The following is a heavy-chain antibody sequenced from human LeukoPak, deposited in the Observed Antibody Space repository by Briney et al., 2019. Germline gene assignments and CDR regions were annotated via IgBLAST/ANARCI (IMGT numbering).Heavy chain of an antibody. Sequence: SETLSLTCTVSGGSISSYYWSWIRQPPGKGLEWIGYIYYSGSTNYNPSLKSRVTISVDTSKNQFSLKLSSVTAADTAVYYCARDSGTAVADNWFDPWGQGTPVTVSS. CDR1: GGSISSYY. J-gene: IGHJ5*02. CDR3: ARDSGTAVADNWFDP. CDR2: IYYSGST. D-gene: IGHD6-19*01. V-gene: IGHV4-59*01.